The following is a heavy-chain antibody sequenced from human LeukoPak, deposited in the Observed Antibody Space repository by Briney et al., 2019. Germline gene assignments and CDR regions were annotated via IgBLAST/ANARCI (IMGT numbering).Heavy chain of an antibody. D-gene: IGHD3-16*01. CDR1: GYTFTSYG. Sequence: ASVQVSCKASGYTFTSYGISWVRQAPGQRLEWMAWISAYNGNTNYVQKFQGRVTMTTDTSTSTAYMELRSLRSDDTAVYFCARSGRFGLGSKYYFEYWGQGTLVTVSS. CDR2: ISAYNGNT. V-gene: IGHV1-18*01. CDR3: ARSGRFGLGSKYYFEY. J-gene: IGHJ4*02.